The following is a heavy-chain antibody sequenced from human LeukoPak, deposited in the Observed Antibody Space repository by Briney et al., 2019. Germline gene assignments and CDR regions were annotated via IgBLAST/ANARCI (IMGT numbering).Heavy chain of an antibody. CDR2: IYYSGST. CDR1: GGPISSYY. D-gene: IGHD3-9*01. Sequence: SETLSLTCTVSGGPISSYYWSSIRQPPGKGLELIGYIYYSGSTNYNPSLKSRVTISVDTSKNQLSLKLSSVTAADTAVYYCARGYFDWLPDYWGQGTLVTVSS. CDR3: ARGYFDWLPDY. J-gene: IGHJ4*02. V-gene: IGHV4-59*01.